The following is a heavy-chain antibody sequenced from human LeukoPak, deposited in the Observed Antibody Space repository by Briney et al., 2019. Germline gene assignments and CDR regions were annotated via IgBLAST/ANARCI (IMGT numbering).Heavy chain of an antibody. CDR2: IHYDGSIK. J-gene: IGHJ4*02. D-gene: IGHD4/OR15-4a*01. CDR1: GFNFSTSG. V-gene: IGHV3-30*02. Sequence: GGSLRLSCAASGFNFSTSGLHWVRQAPDQGVEGVSYIHYDGSIKYNPDSVKGRFTISRDNSKNTLYLQMDSLRSEDTAVYYCSKEGVRCCHDDYWGRGTLVTVSS. CDR3: SKEGVRCCHDDY.